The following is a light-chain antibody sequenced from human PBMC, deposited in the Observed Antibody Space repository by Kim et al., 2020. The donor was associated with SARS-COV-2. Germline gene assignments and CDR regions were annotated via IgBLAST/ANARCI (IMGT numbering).Light chain of an antibody. CDR1: SSNIGSNY. CDR3: AAWDDSLSGHWV. V-gene: IGLV1-47*01. J-gene: IGLJ3*02. CDR2: RNN. Sequence: QSVLTQPPSASGTPGQRVTISCSGSSSNIGSNYVYWYQQLLGTAPKLLIYRNNQRPSGVPDRFSGSKSGTSASLAISGLRSEDEADYYCAAWDDSLSGHWVFGGGTQLTVL.